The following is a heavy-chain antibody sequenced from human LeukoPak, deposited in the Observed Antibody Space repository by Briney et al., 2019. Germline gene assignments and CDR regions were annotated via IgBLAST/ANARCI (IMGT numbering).Heavy chain of an antibody. CDR3: ARGLNWNYLDY. J-gene: IGHJ4*02. D-gene: IGHD1-1*01. Sequence: GGSLRLSCAASGFPFSSYGMHWVRHARGKGLEWVAVISYDGSNKYYADSVKGRFTISRDNSKNTLYLQMNSLRAEDTAVYYCARGLNWNYLDYWGQGTLVTVSS. CDR2: ISYDGSNK. CDR1: GFPFSSYG. V-gene: IGHV3-30*03.